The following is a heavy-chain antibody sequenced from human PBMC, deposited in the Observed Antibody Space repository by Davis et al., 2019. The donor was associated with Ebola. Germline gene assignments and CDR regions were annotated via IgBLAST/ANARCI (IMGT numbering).Heavy chain of an antibody. CDR2: INHSGIS. CDR1: GGPFSASY. D-gene: IGHD3-22*01. J-gene: IGHJ4*02. Sequence: PSETLSLTCAVNGGPFSASYWTYIRQSPGTGLEWIGEINHSGISSYNPALKTRVRMSVDPSKNQFSLRLRSVTAADTAVYYCARGSVKMDSWGQGILVTVSS. CDR3: ARGSVKMDS. V-gene: IGHV4-34*01.